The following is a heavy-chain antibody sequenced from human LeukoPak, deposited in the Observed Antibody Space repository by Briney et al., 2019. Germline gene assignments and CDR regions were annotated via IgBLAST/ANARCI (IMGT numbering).Heavy chain of an antibody. V-gene: IGHV1-18*01. CDR1: GYTFTSYG. CDR3: ARGRYYYDSSGYYYGPLYYFDY. D-gene: IGHD3-22*01. Sequence: GASVKVSCKASGYTFTSYGISWVRQAPGQGLEWMGWISVYNGNTNYAQKLQGRVTMTTDISTSTAYMELRSLRSDDTAVYYCARGRYYYDSSGYYYGPLYYFDYWGQGTLVTVSS. J-gene: IGHJ4*02. CDR2: ISVYNGNT.